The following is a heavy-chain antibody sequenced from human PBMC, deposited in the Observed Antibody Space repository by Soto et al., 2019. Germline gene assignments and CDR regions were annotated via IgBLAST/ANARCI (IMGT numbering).Heavy chain of an antibody. V-gene: IGHV1-69*06. CDR3: ARDEIAVANRVGMDV. J-gene: IGHJ6*02. D-gene: IGHD6-19*01. CDR1: GGAFRSYT. Sequence: QVQLVQSGAEVKKPGSSVTVSCKASGGAFRSYTISWVLQAPGQGVEWMGWITHIFGAANYAQKFEGEVTISADKATTTAYMELSNLTSEDTAVYYCARDEIAVANRVGMDVWGQGPTVSVSS. CDR2: ITHIFGAA.